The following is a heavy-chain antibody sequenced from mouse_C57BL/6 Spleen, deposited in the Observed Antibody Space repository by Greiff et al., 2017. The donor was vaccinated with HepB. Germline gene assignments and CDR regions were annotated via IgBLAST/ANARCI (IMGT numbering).Heavy chain of an antibody. D-gene: IGHD1-1*01. V-gene: IGHV10-1*01. CDR1: GFSFNTYA. CDR2: IRSKSNNYAT. J-gene: IGHJ2*01. CDR3: VRQRGLLPNYFDY. Sequence: EVMLVESGGGLVQPKGSLKLSCAASGFSFNTYAMNWVRQAPGKGLEWVARIRSKSNNYATYYADSVKDRFTISRDDSESMLYLQMNNLKTEDTAMYYCVRQRGLLPNYFDYWGQGTTLTVSS.